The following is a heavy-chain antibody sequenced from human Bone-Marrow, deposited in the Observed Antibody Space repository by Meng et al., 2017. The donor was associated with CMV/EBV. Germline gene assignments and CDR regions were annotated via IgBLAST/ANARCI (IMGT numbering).Heavy chain of an antibody. CDR3: ARAGECYYDSSGYYYEEVGFDY. D-gene: IGHD3-22*01. V-gene: IGHV3-74*01. CDR2: VTLDGLAT. J-gene: IGHJ4*02. CDR1: YS. Sequence: YSLLCVRHAPVQVLVWVSLVTLDGLATRYADSVKCRFTISRDNSKTTLYLQMNSLRAEDTAVYYCARAGECYYDSSGYYYEEVGFDYWGQGTLVTVSS.